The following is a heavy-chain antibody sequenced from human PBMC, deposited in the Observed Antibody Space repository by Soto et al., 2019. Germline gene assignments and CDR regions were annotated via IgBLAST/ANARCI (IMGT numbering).Heavy chain of an antibody. CDR1: GFTFSSYA. Sequence: EVQLLESGGGLVQPGGSLRLSCAASGFTFSSYAMSWVRQAPGKGLEWVSAISGSGGSTYYADSVKGRCTISRDNSKNPLYLHMNSLRAEDTAVYYCAKGPEIQLWLRRGGYYFDYWGQGTLVTVSS. CDR2: ISGSGGST. CDR3: AKGPEIQLWLRRGGYYFDY. V-gene: IGHV3-23*01. D-gene: IGHD5-18*01. J-gene: IGHJ4*02.